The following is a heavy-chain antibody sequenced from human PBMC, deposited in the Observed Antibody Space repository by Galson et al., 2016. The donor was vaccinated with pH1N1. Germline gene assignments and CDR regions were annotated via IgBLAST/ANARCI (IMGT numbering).Heavy chain of an antibody. CDR1: GFTFTSYA. CDR3: ARDSEYSGHEGFH. Sequence: SLRLSCAASGFTFTSYAMHWVRQAPGKGLEWVAVILYDGTNEYYADSVKGRSTISRDKTQSTVYLQMNSLRTADTAFYYCARDSEYSGHEGFHWAQGTLVIVSS. V-gene: IGHV3-30*04. CDR2: ILYDGTNE. J-gene: IGHJ4*02. D-gene: IGHD5-12*01.